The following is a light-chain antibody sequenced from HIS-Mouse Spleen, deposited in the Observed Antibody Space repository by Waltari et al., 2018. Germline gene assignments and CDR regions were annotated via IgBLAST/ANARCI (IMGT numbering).Light chain of an antibody. Sequence: SYELTQPPSVSVSPGQTARITCSGDALPKQYAYWYQQKPGQAPVLVIYKDSERPSGIPARFSGSSSGTTVTLTISGVQAEDEADYYCQSADSSGTWVFGGGTKLTVL. J-gene: IGLJ3*02. CDR1: ALPKQY. V-gene: IGLV3-25*03. CDR3: QSADSSGTWV. CDR2: KDS.